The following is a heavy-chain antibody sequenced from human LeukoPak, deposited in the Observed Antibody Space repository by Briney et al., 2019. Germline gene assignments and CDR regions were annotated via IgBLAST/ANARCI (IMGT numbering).Heavy chain of an antibody. CDR1: GGSIISNY. D-gene: IGHD3-22*01. Sequence: NPSETLSLTCTVSGGSIISNYWSWIRQSAGTGLEWIGRIYGSGITDYNPSLKSRVTMSLDTSRKQFSLRLTSVTAADTAVYYCARLKFYDSTGYSPGYYMDVWGKGTTVSV. CDR3: ARLKFYDSTGYSPGYYMDV. CDR2: IYGSGIT. J-gene: IGHJ6*03. V-gene: IGHV4-4*07.